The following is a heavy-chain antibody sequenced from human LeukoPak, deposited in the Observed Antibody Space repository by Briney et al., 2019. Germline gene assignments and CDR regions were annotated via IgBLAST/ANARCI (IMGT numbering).Heavy chain of an antibody. CDR3: ARHGGILTGYLIDP. CDR1: GGSISSSSYC. D-gene: IGHD3-9*01. CDR2: FYDGGST. V-gene: IGHV4-39*01. Sequence: PSETLSLTCTVSGGSISSSSYCWVWLRQPQGQGREWIGSFYDGGSTYYNPSLRSRVTISVDTSKNKFSLKLSSVTAADTAVYYCARHGGILTGYLIDPWGEGTLVTVSS. J-gene: IGHJ5*02.